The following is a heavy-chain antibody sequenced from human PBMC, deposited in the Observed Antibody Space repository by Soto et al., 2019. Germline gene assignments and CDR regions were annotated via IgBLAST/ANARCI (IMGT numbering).Heavy chain of an antibody. CDR2: ISYDGSNK. D-gene: IGHD3-10*01. CDR1: GFTFGSYG. V-gene: IGHV3-30*18. Sequence: PGGSLRLSCAASGFTFGSYGMHWVRQAPGRGLEWVAVISYDGSNKYYADSVKGRFTISRDNSKNTLYLQMNSLRAEDTAVYYCAKDSTYYYGSGVGHEDYYYYGMDVWGQGTTVTVSS. J-gene: IGHJ6*02. CDR3: AKDSTYYYGSGVGHEDYYYYGMDV.